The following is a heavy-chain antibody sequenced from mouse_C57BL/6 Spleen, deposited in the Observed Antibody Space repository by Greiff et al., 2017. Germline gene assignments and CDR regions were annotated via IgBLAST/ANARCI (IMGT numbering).Heavy chain of an antibody. V-gene: IGHV2-2*01. CDR1: GFSLTSYG. CDR2: IWSGGST. J-gene: IGHJ4*01. Sequence: VKLQESGPGLVQPSQCLSITCTVSGFSLTSYGVHWVRQSPGKGLEWLGVIWSGGSTDYNAAFISRLSISKDNSKSKVFFKMNSLQADDTAIYYCARKYYYGSSYRYDAMDYWGQGTSVTVSS. D-gene: IGHD1-1*01. CDR3: ARKYYYGSSYRYDAMDY.